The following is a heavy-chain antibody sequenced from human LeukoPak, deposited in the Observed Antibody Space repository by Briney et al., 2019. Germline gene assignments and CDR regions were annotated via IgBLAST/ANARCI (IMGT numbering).Heavy chain of an antibody. V-gene: IGHV1-69*04. Sequence: SVKVSFKASGGTFSSYAISWVRQAPGQGLEWMERIIPILGIANYAQKSQGRVTITADKSTSTAYMELSSLRSEDTAVYYCAREVDTAMVGMDVWGQGTTVTVSS. CDR3: AREVDTAMVGMDV. CDR2: IIPILGIA. CDR1: GGTFSSYA. D-gene: IGHD5-18*01. J-gene: IGHJ6*02.